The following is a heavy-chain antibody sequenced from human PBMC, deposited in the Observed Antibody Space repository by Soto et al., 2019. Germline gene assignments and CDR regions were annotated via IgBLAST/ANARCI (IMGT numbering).Heavy chain of an antibody. J-gene: IGHJ6*02. CDR3: AKLAGYCSGNSCHGDYAMDV. Sequence: SETLSLTCSVSGGSISSKSYSWGWIRQPPGKGLEWIGTFYYSENTYYNPSLKSRVTISVDTSKNQFSLKLSSVTAADTAVYYCAKLAGYCSGNSCHGDYAMDVWGQGTTVSVSS. CDR2: FYYSENT. D-gene: IGHD2-15*01. CDR1: GGSISSKSYS. V-gene: IGHV4-39*01.